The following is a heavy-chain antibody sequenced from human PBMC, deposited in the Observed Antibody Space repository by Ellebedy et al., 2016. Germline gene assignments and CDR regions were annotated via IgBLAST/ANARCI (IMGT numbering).Heavy chain of an antibody. V-gene: IGHV3-30-3*01. CDR1: GFTFSSYA. J-gene: IGHJ4*02. D-gene: IGHD4-17*01. CDR3: AMNIDYGDLFDD. Sequence: GGSLRLXXAASGFTFSSYAMHWVRQAPGKGLEWVAVISYDGSNKYYADSVKGRFTISRDNSKNTLYLQMNSLRAEDTAVYYCAMNIDYGDLFDDWGQGTLVTVSS. CDR2: ISYDGSNK.